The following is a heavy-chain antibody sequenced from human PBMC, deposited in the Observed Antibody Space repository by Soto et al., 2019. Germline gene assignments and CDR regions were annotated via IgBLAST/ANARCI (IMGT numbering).Heavy chain of an antibody. D-gene: IGHD3-22*01. CDR3: ANGCNDYETSALGY. CDR2: IIPIFGTP. V-gene: IGHV1-69*13. Sequence: SSVKFSCKASGDSFSSYAISWVRQAPGHGLELMGRIIPIFGTPNYAQRVEGRVTITADESTSTANMELRSLRSDDTAVYYCANGCNDYETSALGYWGQGTLVTVSS. J-gene: IGHJ4*02. CDR1: GDSFSSYA.